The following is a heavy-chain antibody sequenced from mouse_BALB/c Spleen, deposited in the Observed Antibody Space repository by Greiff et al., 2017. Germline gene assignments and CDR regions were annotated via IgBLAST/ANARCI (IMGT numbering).Heavy chain of an antibody. CDR3: ASLITTGYAMDY. V-gene: IGHV5-6*01. Sequence: DVQLVESGGDLVKPGGSLKLSCAASGFTFSSYGMSWVRQTPDKRLEWVATISSGGSYTYYPDSVKGRFTISRDNAKNTLYLQMSSLKSEDTAMYYCASLITTGYAMDYWGQGTSVTVSS. CDR1: GFTFSSYG. CDR2: ISSGGSYT. D-gene: IGHD1-2*01. J-gene: IGHJ4*01.